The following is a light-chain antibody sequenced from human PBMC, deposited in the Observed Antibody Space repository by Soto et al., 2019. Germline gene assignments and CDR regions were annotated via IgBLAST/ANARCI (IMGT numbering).Light chain of an antibody. CDR1: QSVSSSY. CDR3: QQYGSSPRT. Sequence: EIVLTHSPATLSLSPWERATLSCGASQSVSSSYLAWYHQKPGLAPRLLIYDASSRATGIPDRFSGSGSGTDFTLTISRLEPEDFAVYYCQQYGSSPRTIGQGTKVDNK. V-gene: IGKV3D-20*01. J-gene: IGKJ1*01. CDR2: DAS.